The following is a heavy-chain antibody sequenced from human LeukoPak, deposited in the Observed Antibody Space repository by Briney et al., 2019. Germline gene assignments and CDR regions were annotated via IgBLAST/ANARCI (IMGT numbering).Heavy chain of an antibody. Sequence: GGSLRLSCAASGFIFNTYVMHWVRQAPGKGLEWLAFIRYDGSNKNYADSVKGRFTISRDNAKNSLYLQMNSLRAEDTAVYYCARDQHPDYYDSMVHAFDIWGQGTMVTVSS. CDR2: IRYDGSNK. CDR3: ARDQHPDYYDSMVHAFDI. J-gene: IGHJ3*02. V-gene: IGHV3-30*02. D-gene: IGHD3-22*01. CDR1: GFIFNTYV.